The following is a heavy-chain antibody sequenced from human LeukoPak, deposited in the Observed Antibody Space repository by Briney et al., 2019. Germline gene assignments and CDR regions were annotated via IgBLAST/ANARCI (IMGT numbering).Heavy chain of an antibody. D-gene: IGHD1-26*01. Sequence: EGSLRLSCAASGFTFSTYEMTWVRQSPGKGLEWVSYISSSGSTIYYADSVKGRFTISRDNSKNTLYLQMNSLRAEDTAVYYCAREGGSYYIDYWGQGTLVTVSS. CDR1: GFTFSTYE. CDR2: ISSSGSTI. V-gene: IGHV3-48*03. CDR3: AREGGSYYIDY. J-gene: IGHJ4*02.